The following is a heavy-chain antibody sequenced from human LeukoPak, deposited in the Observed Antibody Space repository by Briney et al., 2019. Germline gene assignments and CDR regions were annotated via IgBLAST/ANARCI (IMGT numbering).Heavy chain of an antibody. Sequence: GESLKISCKGSGYSFTSYWIRWVRQMPGKGLEWMGRIDPSDSYTNYSPSFQGHVTISADKSISTAYLQWSSLKASDTAMYYCARHFGYSSTLYFDYWGQGTLVTVSS. V-gene: IGHV5-10-1*01. CDR3: ARHFGYSSTLYFDY. CDR1: GYSFTSYW. J-gene: IGHJ4*02. D-gene: IGHD6-19*01. CDR2: IDPSDSYT.